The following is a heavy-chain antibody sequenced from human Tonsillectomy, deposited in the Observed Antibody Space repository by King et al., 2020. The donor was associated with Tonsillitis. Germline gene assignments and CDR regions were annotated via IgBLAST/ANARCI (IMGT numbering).Heavy chain of an antibody. CDR3: GSDRGYCSSTSCYRAFDI. CDR1: GFTFSSYW. D-gene: IGHD2-2*01. CDR2: INSDGSST. V-gene: IGHV3-74*01. Sequence: VQLVESGGGLVQPGGSLRLSCAASGFTFSSYWMHWVRQAPGKGLVWVSRINSDGSSTSYADSVKGRFTISRDNAQNTLYLQMNSLRAEDTAVYYCGSDRGYCSSTSCYRAFDIWGQGTMVTVSS. J-gene: IGHJ3*02.